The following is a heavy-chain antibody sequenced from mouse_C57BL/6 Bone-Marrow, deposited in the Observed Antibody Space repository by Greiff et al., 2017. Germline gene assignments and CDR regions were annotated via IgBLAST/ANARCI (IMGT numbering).Heavy chain of an antibody. D-gene: IGHD1-1*01. V-gene: IGHV1-55*01. CDR2: LYPGSGST. CDR1: GYTFTSYW. J-gene: IGHJ3*01. Sequence: QVQLQQPGAELVKPGASVTMSCKASGYTFTSYWITWVKQRPGPGLEWFGDLYPGSGSTNYNEKFKSKATLPVDTSSSTSYMQIRSLTSEYSAVYYSANYDGSIPWFAYWGQGTLVTVSA. CDR3: ANYDGSIPWFAY.